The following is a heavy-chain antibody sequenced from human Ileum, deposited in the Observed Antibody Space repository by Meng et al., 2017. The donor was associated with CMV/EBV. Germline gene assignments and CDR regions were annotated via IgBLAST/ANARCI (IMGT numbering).Heavy chain of an antibody. J-gene: IGHJ3*02. Sequence: GESLKISCAASGFTFSSYSMNWVRQAPGKGLEWVSSISSSSSYIYYADSVKGRFTISRDNAKNSLYLQMNSLGAEDTAVYYCARDRDWGRGDAFDIWGQGTMVTVSS. CDR3: ARDRDWGRGDAFDI. CDR2: ISSSSSYI. D-gene: IGHD3/OR15-3a*01. V-gene: IGHV3-21*01. CDR1: GFTFSSYS.